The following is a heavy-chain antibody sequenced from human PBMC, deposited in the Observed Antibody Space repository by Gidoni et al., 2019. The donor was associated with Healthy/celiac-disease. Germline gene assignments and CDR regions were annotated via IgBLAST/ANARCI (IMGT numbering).Heavy chain of an antibody. CDR3: ARSGSAQSGDYGMDV. CDR2: ITPFNGNT. V-gene: IGHV1-45*02. J-gene: IGHJ6*02. D-gene: IGHD6-6*01. CDR1: GYTFTYRY. Sequence: QMQLVQSGAEVKKTGSSVQVSCKASGYTFTYRYLHWVRQAPGQALEWMGWITPFNGNTNYAQKFQDRVTITRDRSMSTAYMELSSLRSEDTAMYYCARSGSAQSGDYGMDVWGQGTTVTVSS.